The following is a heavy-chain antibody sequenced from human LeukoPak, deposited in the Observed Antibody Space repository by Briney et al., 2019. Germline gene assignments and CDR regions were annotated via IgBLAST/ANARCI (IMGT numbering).Heavy chain of an antibody. CDR3: ARVDYDSSGYYYGGVY. J-gene: IGHJ4*02. CDR2: ISYDGSNK. D-gene: IGHD3-22*01. CDR1: GFTFSSYA. V-gene: IGHV3-30*04. Sequence: GGSLRLSCAASGFTFSSYAMHWVRQAPGKGLEWVAVISYDGSNKYYADSVKGRCTISRDNAKNSLYLQMNSLRAEDTAVYYCARVDYDSSGYYYGGVYWGQGTLVTVSS.